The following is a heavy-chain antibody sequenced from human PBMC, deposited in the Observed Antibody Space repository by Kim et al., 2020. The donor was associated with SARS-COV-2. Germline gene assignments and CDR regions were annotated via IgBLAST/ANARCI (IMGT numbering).Heavy chain of an antibody. Sequence: FTISRDNAKNSLYLQMNSLRAEDTAVYYCARGKPTSRGYCSGGSCANFDYWGQGTLVTVSS. V-gene: IGHV3-48*03. J-gene: IGHJ4*02. D-gene: IGHD2-15*01. CDR3: ARGKPTSRGYCSGGSCANFDY.